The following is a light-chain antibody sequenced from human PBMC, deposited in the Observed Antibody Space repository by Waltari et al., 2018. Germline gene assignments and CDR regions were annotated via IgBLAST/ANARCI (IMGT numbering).Light chain of an antibody. J-gene: IGLJ3*02. V-gene: IGLV1-44*01. Sequence: QSVLTQPPSASGTPGQGVTISCSGSRSNIGPNTVNWYQQLPGTAPKVLIYSNNQRPAGVPDRCSGSKSGTSASLAVRGLQSEDEGDYYCATWDDSLNGVVFGGGTKLTVL. CDR1: RSNIGPNT. CDR3: ATWDDSLNGVV. CDR2: SNN.